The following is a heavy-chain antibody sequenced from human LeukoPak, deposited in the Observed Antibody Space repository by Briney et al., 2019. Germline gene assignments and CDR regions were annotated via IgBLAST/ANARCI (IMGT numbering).Heavy chain of an antibody. D-gene: IGHD3-22*01. CDR1: GGSISSYY. CDR2: IYTSGST. CDR3: ARDSRAVHYYDSSGYQDAFDI. J-gene: IGHJ3*02. V-gene: IGHV4-4*07. Sequence: SETLSLTCTVSGGSISSYYWSWIRQPAGKGLEWIGRIYTSGSTNYNPSLKSRVTMSVDTSKNQFSLKLSSVTAADTAVYYCARDSRAVHYYDSSGYQDAFDIWGQGTMVTVSS.